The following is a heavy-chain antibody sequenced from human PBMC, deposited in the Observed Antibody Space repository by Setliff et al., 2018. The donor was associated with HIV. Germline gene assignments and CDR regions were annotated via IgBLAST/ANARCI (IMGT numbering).Heavy chain of an antibody. J-gene: IGHJ4*02. CDR1: GFSFTDAW. V-gene: IGHV3-15*01. CDR3: ATGNARPD. Sequence: GGSLRLSCAASGFSFTDAWMSWVRQAPGKGLEWVGRIKTKTDGGTTDYAAPVKGRFTISRDDSKNTLYLQMNSLKSDDTAVYYCATGNARPDWGQGTLVTVSS. CDR2: IKTKTDGGTT.